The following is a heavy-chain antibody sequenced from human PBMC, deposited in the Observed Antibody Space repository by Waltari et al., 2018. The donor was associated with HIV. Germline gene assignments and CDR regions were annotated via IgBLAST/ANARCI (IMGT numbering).Heavy chain of an antibody. CDR3: ARVKAYYYDNSGFYFFDY. D-gene: IGHD3-22*01. J-gene: IGHJ4*02. V-gene: IGHV4-59*11. Sequence: QVHLQESGPGLVKPSETLSLTCSVSGASISDHYWSWIRQTPGKGLEWIGNVHYTGTTKYNPSLMGRVAISVDTSQAQFSLRLNSVTAADTAVYYCARVKAYYYDNSGFYFFDYWGRGSLVTISS. CDR1: GASISDHY. CDR2: VHYTGTT.